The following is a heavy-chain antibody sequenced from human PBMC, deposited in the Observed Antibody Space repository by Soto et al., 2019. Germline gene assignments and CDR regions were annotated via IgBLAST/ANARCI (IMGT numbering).Heavy chain of an antibody. D-gene: IGHD1-26*01. CDR2: IRDDGSEK. CDR3: AREGGSLNWFDP. V-gene: IGHV3-7*01. CDR1: GFTFSSHA. J-gene: IGHJ5*02. Sequence: PGGSLRLSCTASGFTFSSHAMTWVRQAPGKGLEWVANIRDDGSEKYYVDSVKGRFTISRDNAKNSLYLQMNSLRDEDTAVYYYAREGGSLNWFDPWGQGTLVTVSS.